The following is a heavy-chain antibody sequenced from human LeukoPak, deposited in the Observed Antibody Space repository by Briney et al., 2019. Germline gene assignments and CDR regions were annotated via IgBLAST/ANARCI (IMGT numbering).Heavy chain of an antibody. V-gene: IGHV4-4*07. CDR1: GGSISSYY. D-gene: IGHD3-16*01. Sequence: PSETLSFTCTVSGGSISSYYWSRIRQPAGKGLEWIGRIYTSGSTNYNPSLKSRVTISVDTSKNQFSLKLSSVTAADTAVYYCATPGGGYAFDIWGQGTMVTVSS. CDR3: ATPGGGYAFDI. CDR2: IYTSGST. J-gene: IGHJ3*02.